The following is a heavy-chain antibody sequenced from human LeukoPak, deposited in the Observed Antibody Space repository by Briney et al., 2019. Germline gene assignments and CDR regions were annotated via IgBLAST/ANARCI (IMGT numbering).Heavy chain of an antibody. V-gene: IGHV3-11*01. CDR1: GLTFSDYY. J-gene: IGHJ4*02. CDR3: TRGGSSYGSGELVY. Sequence: GSLRLSCAVSGLTFSDYYMSWTRQAPGKGPELVSYISPSGSSIFYVDSVKGRFTISRDNAKNSLYLQMNSLRAEDTAVYYCTRGGSSYGSGELVYWGQGTLVTVSS. CDR2: ISPSGSSI. D-gene: IGHD3-10*01.